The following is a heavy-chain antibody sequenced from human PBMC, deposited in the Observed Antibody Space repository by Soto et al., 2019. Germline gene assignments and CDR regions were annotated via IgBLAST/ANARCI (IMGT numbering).Heavy chain of an antibody. CDR1: GDSVTSGRDY. CDR3: ARQEYQLVNKCQS. D-gene: IGHD2-2*01. CDR2: IYYIGST. V-gene: IGHV4-39*01. Sequence: QVQLQESGPGLVKPSETLSLTCSVSGDSVTSGRDYWGWIRQTPGKGLEWIGSIYYIGSTYVTPSLKGRVILSVDTSKNRFSLRLTSVSAADSAVYYCARQEYQLVNKCQSWGLGFLVTVSS. J-gene: IGHJ5*02.